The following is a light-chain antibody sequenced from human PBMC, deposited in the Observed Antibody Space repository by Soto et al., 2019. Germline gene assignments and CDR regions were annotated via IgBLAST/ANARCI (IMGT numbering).Light chain of an antibody. Sequence: QSVLTQPPSASGTPGPRVTISCSGSSSNIGSNTVNWYQQLPGTAPKLLIYSNNQRPSGVPDRFSGSKSGTSASLAISGLQAEDEADYYCAAWDDSLNGPNWVFGGGTKVTVL. J-gene: IGLJ3*02. V-gene: IGLV1-44*01. CDR2: SNN. CDR1: SSNIGSNT. CDR3: AAWDDSLNGPNWV.